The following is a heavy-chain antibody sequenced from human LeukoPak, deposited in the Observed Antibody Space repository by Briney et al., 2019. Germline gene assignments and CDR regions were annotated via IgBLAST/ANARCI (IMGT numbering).Heavy chain of an antibody. CDR3: AKDLRNILTGYYMPLRGRPLDY. CDR2: IRSSSSYI. Sequence: GGSLRLSCAASGFTFSSYSMNWVRRAPGKGLEWDSSIRSSSSYIYYADSVKGRFTIFRDNSKNTLYLQMNSLRAEDTAVYYCAKDLRNILTGYYMPLRGRPLDYWGQGTLVTVSS. CDR1: GFTFSSYS. J-gene: IGHJ4*02. D-gene: IGHD3-9*01. V-gene: IGHV3-21*04.